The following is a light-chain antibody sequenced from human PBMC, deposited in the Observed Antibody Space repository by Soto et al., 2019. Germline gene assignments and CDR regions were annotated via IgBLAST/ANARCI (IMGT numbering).Light chain of an antibody. Sequence: QSALTQPASVSGSPGQSITISCTGTSSDIGGYNYVSWYQQHPGKAPKLMIYNVSNRPSGVSNRFSGSKSGNTASLTISGLQADDEADYYCSSCTSSSTLDVVFGGGTKLTVL. J-gene: IGLJ2*01. CDR1: SSDIGGYNY. CDR3: SSCTSSSTLDVV. CDR2: NVS. V-gene: IGLV2-14*03.